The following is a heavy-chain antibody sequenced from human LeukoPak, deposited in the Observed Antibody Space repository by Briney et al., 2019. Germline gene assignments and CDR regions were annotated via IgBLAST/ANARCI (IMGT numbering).Heavy chain of an antibody. CDR1: GGSISSYY. J-gene: IGHJ4*02. Sequence: PSETLSLTCTVSGGSISSYYWSWIRQPPGKGLEWIGYIYYSGSTNYNPSLKSRVTISVDTSKNQFSLKLSSVTAADTAVYYCARDGWGAFDYWGQGTLVTVSS. CDR3: ARDGWGAFDY. D-gene: IGHD6-19*01. V-gene: IGHV4-59*12. CDR2: IYYSGST.